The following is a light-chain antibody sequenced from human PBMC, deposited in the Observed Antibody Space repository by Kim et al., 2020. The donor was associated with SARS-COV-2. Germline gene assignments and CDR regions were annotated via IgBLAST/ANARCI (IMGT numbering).Light chain of an antibody. CDR1: QLSDTY. V-gene: IGKV1-5*03. Sequence: SASVGDRVTITCRASQLSDTYLAWYQQKPGKAPNLMNYQASSLHIGVPSRFSGSGSGTEFTLTINGLQPDDFATYYCQHYIRFPYTFGQGTKLVI. J-gene: IGKJ2*01. CDR2: QAS. CDR3: QHYIRFPYT.